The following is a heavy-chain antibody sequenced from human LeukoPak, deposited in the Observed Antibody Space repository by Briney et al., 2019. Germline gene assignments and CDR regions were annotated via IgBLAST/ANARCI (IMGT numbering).Heavy chain of an antibody. CDR1: GFTFSSYE. J-gene: IGHJ4*02. V-gene: IGHV3-48*03. CDR3: ARAAYYGSGSYYDY. Sequence: QPGGSLRLSCAASGFTFSSYEMNWVRQAPGKGLEWVSYISSSGSTIYYADSVKGRFTISRDNAKNSLYLQMNSLRAEDTAVYYCARAAYYGSGSYYDYWGQGTLVTVSS. CDR2: ISSSGSTI. D-gene: IGHD3-10*01.